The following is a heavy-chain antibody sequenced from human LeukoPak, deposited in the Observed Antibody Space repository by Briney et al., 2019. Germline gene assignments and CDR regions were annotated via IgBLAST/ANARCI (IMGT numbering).Heavy chain of an antibody. CDR1: GASISSYY. V-gene: IGHV4-4*07. D-gene: IGHD5-18*01. CDR3: ARAASSDRGYSYGFAY. J-gene: IGHJ4*02. Sequence: SETLSLTCTVSGASISSYYWTWIRQPAGKGLEWIGRLSTSWSTDYNPSLKCRVTMSVDTSKNQFSLNLSSVTAADTAMYYCARAASSDRGYSYGFAYWGQGILVTVSS. CDR2: LSTSWST.